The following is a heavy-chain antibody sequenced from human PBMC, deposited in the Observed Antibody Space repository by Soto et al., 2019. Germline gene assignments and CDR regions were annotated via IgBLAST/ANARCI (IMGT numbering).Heavy chain of an antibody. D-gene: IGHD6-19*01. CDR2: IYFRGST. CDR1: GGSIGGYY. J-gene: IGHJ4*02. V-gene: IGHV4-59*01. CDR3: AIQEAVAGTPFDS. Sequence: QVHLQESGPGLVKPSETLSLTCTVSGGSIGGYYWNWIRQPPGKGLEWLGYIYFRGSTHYNPSLKTRLTISLDTSKKQFSLNLRSVTAAYTAGYYCAIQEAVAGTPFDSWVQGTLVSVSS.